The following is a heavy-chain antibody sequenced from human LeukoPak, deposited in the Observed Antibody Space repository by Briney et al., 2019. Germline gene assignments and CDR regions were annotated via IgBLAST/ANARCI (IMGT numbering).Heavy chain of an antibody. CDR2: IYSGGST. D-gene: IGHD4/OR15-4a*01. V-gene: IGHV3-53*01. J-gene: IGHJ5*02. Sequence: GGSLRLSCAASGFTVSSNYMSWVRQAPGKGLEWVSVIYSGGSTYYADSVKGRFTISRDNSKNTLYLQMNSLRAEDTAVYYCARELTTINWFDPWGQGTLVTVSS. CDR1: GFTVSSNY. CDR3: ARELTTINWFDP.